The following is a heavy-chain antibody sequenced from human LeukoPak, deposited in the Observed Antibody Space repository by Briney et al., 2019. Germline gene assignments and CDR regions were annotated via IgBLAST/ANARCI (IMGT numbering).Heavy chain of an antibody. CDR3: AKDRHYGSGSYYTPDAFDI. Sequence: GGSLRLSCAASGFTFSTYSMNWVRQAPGKGLEWVSSISSSSNYIYYADSVKGRFTISRDNGKNSLYLQMNSLGAEDTAVYYCAKDRHYGSGSYYTPDAFDIWGQGTMVTVSS. J-gene: IGHJ3*02. D-gene: IGHD3-10*01. V-gene: IGHV3-21*01. CDR2: ISSSSNYI. CDR1: GFTFSTYS.